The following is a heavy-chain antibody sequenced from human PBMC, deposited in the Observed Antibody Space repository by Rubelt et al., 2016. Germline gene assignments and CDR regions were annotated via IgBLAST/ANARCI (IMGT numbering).Heavy chain of an antibody. J-gene: IGHJ4*02. CDR3: ARDLTPLAFTAMVDY. CDR2: INSDGSST. V-gene: IGHV3-74*01. Sequence: GLVWVSRINSDGSSTSYADSVKGRFTISRDNAKNSLYLQMNSLRAEDTAVYYCARDLTPLAFTAMVDYWGQGTLVTVSS. D-gene: IGHD5-18*01.